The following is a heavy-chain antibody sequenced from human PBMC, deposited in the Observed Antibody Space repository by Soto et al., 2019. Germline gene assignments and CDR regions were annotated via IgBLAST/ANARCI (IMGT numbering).Heavy chain of an antibody. CDR2: ISAYNGNT. CDR3: ARDVMHYYDSSGSFDY. D-gene: IGHD3-22*01. CDR1: GYTFTSYG. V-gene: IGHV1-18*01. J-gene: IGHJ4*02. Sequence: ASVKVSCKASGYTFTSYGISWVRQAPGQGLEWMGWISAYNGNTNYAQKLQGRVTMTTDTSTSTAYMELRSLRSDDTAVYYCARDVMHYYDSSGSFDYWGQGTLVTVS.